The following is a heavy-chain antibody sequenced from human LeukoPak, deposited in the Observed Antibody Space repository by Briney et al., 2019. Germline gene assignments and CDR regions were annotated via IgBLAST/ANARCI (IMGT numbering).Heavy chain of an antibody. CDR2: INVEGNYI. J-gene: IGHJ4*02. D-gene: IGHD3-22*01. V-gene: IGHV3-74*01. CDR1: GFTVSRYW. CDR3: ARDLTGPYDH. Sequence: PGGSLRLSCAASGFTVSRYWLHWVGQAPGKGLVWVARINVEGNYIDYAESVKGRFTISRDSAKTTLYLQMNSVRAEDTAVYSCARDLTGPYDHWGQGTLVTVSS.